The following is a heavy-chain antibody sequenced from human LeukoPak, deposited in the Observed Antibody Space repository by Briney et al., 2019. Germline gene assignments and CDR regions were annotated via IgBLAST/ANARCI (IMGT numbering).Heavy chain of an antibody. Sequence: SETLSLTCAVSGYSIGSGFYWGWIRQPPGKGLEWIGSIFHSGSTYYNPSLKSQVTISVDTSKNQFSLKLSSVTAADTALYYCARASSSYGSGSYYYSGMDVWGKGTTVTVSS. J-gene: IGHJ6*04. V-gene: IGHV4-38-2*01. CDR3: ARASSSYGSGSYYYSGMDV. D-gene: IGHD3-10*01. CDR1: GYSIGSGFY. CDR2: IFHSGST.